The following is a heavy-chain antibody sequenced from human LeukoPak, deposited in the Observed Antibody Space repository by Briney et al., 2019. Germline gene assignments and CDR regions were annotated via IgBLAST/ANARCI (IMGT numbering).Heavy chain of an antibody. CDR1: GFTFSSYW. D-gene: IGHD5-12*01. V-gene: IGHV3-7*01. Sequence: GGSLRLSCAASGFTFSSYWMSWVRQAPGRGLEWVANIKQDGSEKYYVDSVKGRFTISRDNAKNSLYLQMNSLRAEDTAVYYCASLLWLPSYFDYWGQGTLVTVSS. CDR3: ASLLWLPSYFDY. J-gene: IGHJ4*02. CDR2: IKQDGSEK.